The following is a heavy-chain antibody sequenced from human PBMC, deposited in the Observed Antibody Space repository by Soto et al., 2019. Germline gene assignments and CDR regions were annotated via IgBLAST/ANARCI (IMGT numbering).Heavy chain of an antibody. D-gene: IGHD4-4*01. V-gene: IGHV3-30*18. CDR2: ISYDGSNK. Sequence: GGSLRLSCAASGFTFSSYGMHRVRQAPGKGLEWVAVISYDGSNKYYADSVKGRFTISRDNSKNTLYLQMNSLRAEDTAVYYCAKEVRVGHSNYVGSDYWGQGTLVTVSS. CDR3: AKEVRVGHSNYVGSDY. J-gene: IGHJ4*02. CDR1: GFTFSSYG.